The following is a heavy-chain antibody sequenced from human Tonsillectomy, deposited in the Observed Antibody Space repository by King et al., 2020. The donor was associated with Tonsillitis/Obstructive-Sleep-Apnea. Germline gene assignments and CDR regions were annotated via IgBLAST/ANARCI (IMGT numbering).Heavy chain of an antibody. V-gene: IGHV3-15*07. D-gene: IGHD3-22*01. CDR2: IKSKTDGGTT. Sequence: QLVQSGGGLVKPGGSLRLSCAASGFTFSNAWMNWVRQAPGKGLEWVGRIKSKTDGGTTDYAAPVKGRFTISRDDSKNTLYLQMNSLKTEDTAVYYCTIPAEYYYDSSGHLPLFDYWGQGTLVTVSS. J-gene: IGHJ4*02. CDR1: GFTFSNAW. CDR3: TIPAEYYYDSSGHLPLFDY.